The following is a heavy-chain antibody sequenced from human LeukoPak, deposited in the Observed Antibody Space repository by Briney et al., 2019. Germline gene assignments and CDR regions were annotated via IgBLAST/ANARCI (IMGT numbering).Heavy chain of an antibody. CDR3: ATDPPGWGYSGCGAYFDY. CDR1: IFTFSSYG. Sequence: GGSLRLSCAASIFTFSSYGMHWVRQAPGKGLEWVAFIRYDGGTKYYADSVKGRFTISRDNSKNTLSLQMNSLRAEDTAVYYCATDPPGWGYSGCGAYFDYWGQGTLVTVSS. V-gene: IGHV3-30*02. J-gene: IGHJ4*02. CDR2: IRYDGGTK. D-gene: IGHD5-12*01.